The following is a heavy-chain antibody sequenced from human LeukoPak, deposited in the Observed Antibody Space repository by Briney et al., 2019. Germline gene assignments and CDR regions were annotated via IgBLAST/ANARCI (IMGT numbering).Heavy chain of an antibody. CDR3: ARIRCGHTDNRCNNY. CDR1: DVSFSEYC. D-gene: IGHD2-21*01. J-gene: IGHJ4*02. CDR2: ICHSGYT. V-gene: IGHV4-34*01. Sequence: PSETLSLTCAVHDVSFSEYCWSWIRQSPGKGLEWIGEICHSGYTSYNPSLKRRVTISADTTENQLSLRLTSVTAADTAMYYCARIRCGHTDNRCNNYWGQGILVTVSS.